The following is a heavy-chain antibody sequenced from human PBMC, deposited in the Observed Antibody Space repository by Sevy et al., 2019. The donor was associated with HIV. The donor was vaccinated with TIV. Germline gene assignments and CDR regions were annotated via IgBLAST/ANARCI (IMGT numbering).Heavy chain of an antibody. CDR1: GFTFRSYS. J-gene: IGHJ4*02. CDR2: ISSTSAYI. V-gene: IGHV3-21*01. D-gene: IGHD1-1*01. CDR3: ARAVLEISTWRSDY. Sequence: GGSLSLSCAASGFTFRSYSMTWVRQAPGKGLEWVSCISSTSAYINYTDSVKGRFTISRDNAKNLLYLQMDSLRAEDTAVYYCARAVLEISTWRSDYWGQGTLVTVSS.